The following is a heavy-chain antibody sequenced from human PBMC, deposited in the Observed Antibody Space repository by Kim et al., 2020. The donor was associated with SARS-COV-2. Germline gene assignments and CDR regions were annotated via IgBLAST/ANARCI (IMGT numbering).Heavy chain of an antibody. CDR3: ARGLGSGWYGNAVY. V-gene: IGHV4-34*01. CDR2: INHSGST. Sequence: SETLSLTCAVYGGSFSGYYWSWIRQPPGKGLEWIGEINHSGSTNYNPSLKSRVTISVDTSKNQFSLKLSSVTAADTAVYYCARGLGSGWYGNAVYWGQGTLVTVSS. CDR1: GGSFSGYY. D-gene: IGHD6-19*01. J-gene: IGHJ4*02.